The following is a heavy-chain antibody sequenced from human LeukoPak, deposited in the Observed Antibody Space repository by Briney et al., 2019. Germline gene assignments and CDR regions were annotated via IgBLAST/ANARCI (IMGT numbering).Heavy chain of an antibody. CDR2: ISYDGSNK. Sequence: GESLRLSCAASGFTFSSYGVHWVRQAPGKGLEWVAVISYDGSNKYYADSVKGRFTISRDNSKNTLYLQMNSLRAEDTAVYYCAKVSGYSYGLGGDYWGQGTLVTVSS. J-gene: IGHJ4*02. D-gene: IGHD5-18*01. CDR1: GFTFSSYG. CDR3: AKVSGYSYGLGGDY. V-gene: IGHV3-30*18.